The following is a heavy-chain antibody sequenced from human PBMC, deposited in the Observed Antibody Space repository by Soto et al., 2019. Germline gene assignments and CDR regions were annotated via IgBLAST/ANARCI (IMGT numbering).Heavy chain of an antibody. CDR3: ATEKYGAGRVGVYF. D-gene: IGHD1-26*01. V-gene: IGHV1-69*08. J-gene: IGHJ4*02. CDR1: GGTSTIYT. CDR2: IVPLLGLT. Sequence: QVPLVQSGAEVKKPGSSVKVSCEASGGTSTIYTITWVRQAPGQGLAWMGRIVPLLGLTNYARDFQDRVTITADSSTSTAYMELSSLRCDDTAVYFCATEKYGAGRVGVYFWGQGTQVTVSS.